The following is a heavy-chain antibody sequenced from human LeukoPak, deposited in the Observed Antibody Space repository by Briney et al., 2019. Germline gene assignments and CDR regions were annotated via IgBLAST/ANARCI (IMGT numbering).Heavy chain of an antibody. Sequence: PETLSLTCAVYGGSFSGYYWSWIRQPPGKGLEWIGYIYYSGSTNYNPSLKSRVTISVDTSKNQFSLKLSSVTAADTAVYYCARGPSRIAARPHWFDPWGQGTLVTVSS. CDR3: ARGPSRIAARPHWFDP. D-gene: IGHD6-6*01. J-gene: IGHJ5*02. CDR1: GGSFSGYY. V-gene: IGHV4-59*01. CDR2: IYYSGST.